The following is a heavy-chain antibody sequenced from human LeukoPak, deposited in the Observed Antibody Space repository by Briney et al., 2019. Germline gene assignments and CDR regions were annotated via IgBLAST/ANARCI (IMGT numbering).Heavy chain of an antibody. CDR2: ISSSSSSFI. Sequence: GGSLRLSYAASGFTFSSYSMNWVRLAPGKGLEWVSSISSSSSSFIYYADSVKGRFTISRDNAKNSLYLQMNSLRAEDTAVYYCARVGYSYGYPDYWGQGTLVTVSS. CDR3: ARVGYSYGYPDY. V-gene: IGHV3-21*01. CDR1: GFTFSSYS. D-gene: IGHD5-18*01. J-gene: IGHJ4*02.